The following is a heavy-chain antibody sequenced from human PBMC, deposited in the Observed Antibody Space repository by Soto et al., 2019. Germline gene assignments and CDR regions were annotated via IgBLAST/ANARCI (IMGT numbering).Heavy chain of an antibody. D-gene: IGHD1-26*01. CDR1: GGSISTNSYF. CDR3: ARVGRLGCTPYYFDS. J-gene: IGHJ4*02. CDR2: IYYSGST. V-gene: IGHV4-39*01. Sequence: QLQLQESGPGLVKPSETLSLTCTVSGGSISTNSYFWGWIRQPPGKGLEWIGSIYYSGSTYYSPLLKSLVPLPVATSKNRFSLKLSVGTAADTAVYHCARVGRLGCTPYYFDSWGQGTLVTVSS.